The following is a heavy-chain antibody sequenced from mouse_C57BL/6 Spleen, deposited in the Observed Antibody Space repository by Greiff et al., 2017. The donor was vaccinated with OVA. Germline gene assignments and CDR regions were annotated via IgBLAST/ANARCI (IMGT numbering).Heavy chain of an antibody. CDR2: IDPSDSYT. D-gene: IGHD3-2*02. V-gene: IGHV1-50*01. Sequence: VQLQQSGAELVKPGASVKLSCKASGYTFTSYWMQWVKQRPGQGLEWIGEIDPSDSYTNYNQKFKGKATLTVDTSSSTAYMQLSSLTSEDSAVYYCALMAAQATWFAYWGQGTLVTVSA. J-gene: IGHJ3*01. CDR3: ALMAAQATWFAY. CDR1: GYTFTSYW.